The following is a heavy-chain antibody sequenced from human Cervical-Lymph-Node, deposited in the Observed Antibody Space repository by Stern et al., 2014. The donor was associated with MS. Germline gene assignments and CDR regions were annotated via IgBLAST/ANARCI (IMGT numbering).Heavy chain of an antibody. Sequence: EVQLVQSGAELKKPGEPLKMSCEASGYIFTDFWIGWVRQMPGKGLEWVAVIYPGASDARYSPSFERRVTISVDKSTNTAFLQWRSLRASDTAMYYCARHMSAPFGVVTLWGQGTLVTVSS. V-gene: IGHV5-51*01. J-gene: IGHJ4*02. CDR3: ARHMSAPFGVVTL. D-gene: IGHD3-3*01. CDR2: IYPGASDA. CDR1: GYIFTDFW.